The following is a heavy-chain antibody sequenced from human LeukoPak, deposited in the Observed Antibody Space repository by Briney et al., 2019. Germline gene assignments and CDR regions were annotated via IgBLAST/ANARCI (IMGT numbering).Heavy chain of an antibody. J-gene: IGHJ4*02. CDR2: INHSGYT. Sequence: PSETLSLTCAVSGVSFNDYYWSWVRQPPGKGLEWIGEINHSGYTNDSPSPKSRVTISIDTSRKQFSLNLRSVTVADTAVYYCTRMTTGHDYWGQGTLVTVSS. D-gene: IGHD4-17*01. CDR1: GVSFNDYY. V-gene: IGHV4-34*01. CDR3: TRMTTGHDY.